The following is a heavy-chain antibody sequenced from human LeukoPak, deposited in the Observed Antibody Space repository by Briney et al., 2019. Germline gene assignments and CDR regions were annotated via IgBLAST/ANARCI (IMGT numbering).Heavy chain of an antibody. Sequence: GGSQRLSCAVSGFAVSSNYMSWVRQAPGKGREGVSVIYSSGSTYYADSVKGRFTISRDNSKNTLYLQMNSLRAEDTAVYYCARDYYVSGVLENWGQGTLVTVSS. D-gene: IGHD3-10*01. CDR3: ARDYYVSGVLEN. V-gene: IGHV3-66*03. CDR1: GFAVSSNY. J-gene: IGHJ4*02. CDR2: IYSSGST.